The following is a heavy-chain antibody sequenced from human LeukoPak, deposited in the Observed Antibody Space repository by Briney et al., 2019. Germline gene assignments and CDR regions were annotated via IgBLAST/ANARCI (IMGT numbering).Heavy chain of an antibody. Sequence: PGGSLRLSCAASGFTFSGYWMSWVRQAPGRGLEWVANIKQDGSEGYYVDSVKGRFTISRDNAKNSLYLQMNSLRAEDTAVYYCARDPFGDYVFDYWGQGTLVTVSS. CDR3: ARDPFGDYVFDY. J-gene: IGHJ4*02. CDR2: IKQDGSEG. D-gene: IGHD4-17*01. V-gene: IGHV3-7*01. CDR1: GFTFSGYW.